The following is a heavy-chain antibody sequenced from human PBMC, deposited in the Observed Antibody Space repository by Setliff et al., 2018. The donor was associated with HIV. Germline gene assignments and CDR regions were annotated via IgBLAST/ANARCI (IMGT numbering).Heavy chain of an antibody. J-gene: IGHJ5*02. CDR2: IYYSGNT. V-gene: IGHV4-39*01. Sequence: PSETLSLTCSVSGGSISSISYYWGWIRQPPGKGLEWIGNIYYSGNTYYNPSLKSRVTISVDTSKNQFSLNLSSVTAADTAVYYCATYADRESNRFDPWGQGILVTVSS. CDR1: GGSISSISYY. D-gene: IGHD3-10*01. CDR3: ATYADRESNRFDP.